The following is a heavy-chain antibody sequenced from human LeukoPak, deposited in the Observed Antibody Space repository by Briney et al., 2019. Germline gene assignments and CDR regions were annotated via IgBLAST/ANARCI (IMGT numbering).Heavy chain of an antibody. CDR3: AKDRRDGYTGDAFDI. CDR1: GFTFSSYA. V-gene: IGHV3-23*01. D-gene: IGHD5-24*01. J-gene: IGHJ3*02. CDR2: ISGRGGTT. Sequence: GGSLRLSCAASGFTFSSYAMSWVRQAPGKGLEWVSTISGRGGTTYHADSVKGRFAISRDNSKNTLYLEMNSLRVEDTAVYYCAKDRRDGYTGDAFDIWGQEAMVTVSS.